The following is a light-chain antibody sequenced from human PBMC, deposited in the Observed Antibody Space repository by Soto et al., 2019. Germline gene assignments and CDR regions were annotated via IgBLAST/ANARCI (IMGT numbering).Light chain of an antibody. CDR3: QSYDRSLRTYV. V-gene: IGLV1-44*01. CDR1: SSNIGSNT. CDR2: SNH. Sequence: QSVLTQPPSASGTPGQRVTISCSGSSSNIGSNTVNWYQQLPGTAPKLLMYSNHQRPSGVPDRFSGSKSGTSASLAITGLQAEDEADYFCQSYDRSLRTYVFGTGTKVTVL. J-gene: IGLJ1*01.